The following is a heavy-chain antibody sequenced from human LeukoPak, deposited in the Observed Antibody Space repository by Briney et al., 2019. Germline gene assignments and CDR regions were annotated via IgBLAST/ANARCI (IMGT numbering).Heavy chain of an antibody. D-gene: IGHD6-19*01. CDR1: GFTFSSYW. J-gene: IGHJ4*02. V-gene: IGHV3-7*01. Sequence: GSLRLSCAASGFTFSSYWMSWVRQAPGKGLEWVANIKQDGSEKYYVDSVKGRFTISRDNAKNSLYLQMNSLRAEDTAVYYCARDTKLYSSGWFDYWGQGTLVTVSS. CDR3: ARDTKLYSSGWFDY. CDR2: IKQDGSEK.